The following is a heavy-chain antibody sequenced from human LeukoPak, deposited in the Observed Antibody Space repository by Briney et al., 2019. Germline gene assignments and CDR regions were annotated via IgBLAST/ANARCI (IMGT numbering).Heavy chain of an antibody. CDR2: IYYSGST. D-gene: IGHD3-16*01. CDR3: ARFWAIIPDAFDI. J-gene: IGHJ3*02. V-gene: IGHV4-31*03. Sequence: ASQTLSLTCTVSGGSISSGDYYWSWIRQPPGKGLEWIGYIYYSGSTYYNPSLKSRVTISVDTSKNQFSLKLSSVTAADTAVYYCARFWAIIPDAFDIWGQGTMVTVSS. CDR1: GGSISSGDYY.